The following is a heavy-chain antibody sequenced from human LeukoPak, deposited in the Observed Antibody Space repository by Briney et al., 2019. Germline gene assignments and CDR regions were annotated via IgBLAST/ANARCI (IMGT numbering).Heavy chain of an antibody. J-gene: IGHJ3*02. Sequence: ASVKVSCKASGYTFTGYYMHWVRQAPGQGLEWMGWINPNSGGTNYAQKFQGRVTMTRDTSISTAYMELSRLRSDDTAVYYCATSSSWQGNAFDIWGQGTKVTVSS. V-gene: IGHV1-2*02. D-gene: IGHD6-13*01. CDR2: INPNSGGT. CDR3: ATSSSWQGNAFDI. CDR1: GYTFTGYY.